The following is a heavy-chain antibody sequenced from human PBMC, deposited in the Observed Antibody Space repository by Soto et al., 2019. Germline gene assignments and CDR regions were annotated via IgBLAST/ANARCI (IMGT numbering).Heavy chain of an antibody. CDR2: IYYSGST. J-gene: IGHJ4*02. D-gene: IGHD6-13*01. Sequence: QVQLQESGTGLVKPSETLSLTCTVSGGSVSSGSYYWSWIRQPPGKGLEWIGYIYYSGSTNYDPSLKSRDTISVETSENHFSLKMSSVTAADTAVYYCARQVAAGTSTWGYFDYWGQGTLVTASS. V-gene: IGHV4-61*01. CDR1: GGSVSSGSYY. CDR3: ARQVAAGTSTWGYFDY.